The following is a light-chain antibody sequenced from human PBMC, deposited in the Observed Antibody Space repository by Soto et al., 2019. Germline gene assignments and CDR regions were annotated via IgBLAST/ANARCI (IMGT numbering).Light chain of an antibody. CDR3: AAWDGSLNGYV. CDR1: SSNIRSNA. CDR2: SNH. Sequence: QSVLTQPPSASGTPGQTVTISCSGSSSNIRSNAVSWYQQLPGTAPKLLIYSNHQRPSGVPDRFSGAKSGTSASLAMSGLQSEDEADYYCAAWDGSLNGYVFGTGTKLTVL. J-gene: IGLJ1*01. V-gene: IGLV1-44*01.